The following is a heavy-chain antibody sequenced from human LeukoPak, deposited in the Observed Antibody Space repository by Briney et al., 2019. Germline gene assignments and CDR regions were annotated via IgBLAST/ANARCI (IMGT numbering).Heavy chain of an antibody. D-gene: IGHD6-13*01. CDR3: AREGSYEQPTSNDAFDI. J-gene: IGHJ3*02. V-gene: IGHV1-8*01. CDR1: GSTFTSYD. CDR2: MNPNSGNT. Sequence: SVKVSCKASGSTFTSYDINWVRQATGQGLEWMGWMNPNSGNTGYAQKFQGRVTMTRNTSISTAYMELSSLRSEDTAVYYCAREGSYEQPTSNDAFDIWGQGTTVTVSS.